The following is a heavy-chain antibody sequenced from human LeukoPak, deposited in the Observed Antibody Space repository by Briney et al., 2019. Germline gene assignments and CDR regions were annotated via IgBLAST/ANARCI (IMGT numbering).Heavy chain of an antibody. J-gene: IGHJ4*02. Sequence: SETLSLTCTVSGGSISSSSYYWGWIRQPPGKGLEWIGSIYYSGSTYYNPSLKSRVTISVDTSKNQFSLKLSSVTAADTAVYYCARDPEDHDYVFGYFDYWGQGTLVTVSS. D-gene: IGHD3-16*01. CDR3: ARDPEDHDYVFGYFDY. CDR2: IYYSGST. V-gene: IGHV4-39*07. CDR1: GGSISSSSYY.